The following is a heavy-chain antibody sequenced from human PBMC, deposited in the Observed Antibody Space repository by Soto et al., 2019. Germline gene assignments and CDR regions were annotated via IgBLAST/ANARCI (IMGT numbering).Heavy chain of an antibody. J-gene: IGHJ4*02. CDR1: GFGISRGYC. D-gene: IGHD1-1*01. V-gene: IGHV4-38-2*02. CDR2: IYPSVSS. Sequence: SETLSLPCHVSGFGISRGYCWSWVRQPPGKGLEWIGSIYPSVSSYHDPSLESRLTLSIDTSKNQFTLKLASVTAADTALYYCAREKVGTTFFDNWGQGTQVTVSS. CDR3: AREKVGTTFFDN.